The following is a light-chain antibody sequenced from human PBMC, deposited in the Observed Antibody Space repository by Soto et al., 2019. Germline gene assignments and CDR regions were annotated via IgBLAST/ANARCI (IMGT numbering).Light chain of an antibody. V-gene: IGLV2-14*03. CDR2: QVS. CDR1: SSDVGGYHY. J-gene: IGLJ1*01. CDR3: GSFTSTHAYV. Sequence: QSALTQPASVSGSPGQSMTISCTGSSSDVGGYHYVSWYQQHPGTAPKLIIYQVSHRPSGVSDRFSGSKSGNTASLTIVRLQGEDEATYYCGSFTSTHAYVFGTGTKVTVL.